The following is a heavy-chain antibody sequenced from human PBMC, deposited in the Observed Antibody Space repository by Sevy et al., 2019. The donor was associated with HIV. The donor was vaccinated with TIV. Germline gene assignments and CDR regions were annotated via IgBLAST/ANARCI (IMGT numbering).Heavy chain of an antibody. V-gene: IGHV3-66*01. CDR1: GFPVSSNY. D-gene: IGHD5-18*01. CDR2: IYSDGST. Sequence: GGSLRLSCEASGFPVSSNYMSWVRQAPGKGLEWVSVIYSDGSTYHADSVKGRFTISRDNSKNTLYLQMNSLRVEDTAVYYCARGKSGYGYGLDYWGQGTLVTVSS. J-gene: IGHJ4*02. CDR3: ARGKSGYGYGLDY.